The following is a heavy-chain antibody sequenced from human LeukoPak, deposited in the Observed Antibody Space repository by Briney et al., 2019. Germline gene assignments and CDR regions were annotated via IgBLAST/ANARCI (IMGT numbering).Heavy chain of an antibody. CDR2: IKQDGSEK. Sequence: GGSLRLSCAASGFTFSSYWMSWVRQAPGKGLEWVANIKQDGSEKYYVDSVKGRFTISRDNAKNSLYLQMNSLRAEDTAAYYCARDKRAAVAGTYIYYYYMDVWGNGTTVTISS. V-gene: IGHV3-7*01. D-gene: IGHD6-19*01. CDR1: GFTFSSYW. CDR3: ARDKRAAVAGTYIYYYYMDV. J-gene: IGHJ6*03.